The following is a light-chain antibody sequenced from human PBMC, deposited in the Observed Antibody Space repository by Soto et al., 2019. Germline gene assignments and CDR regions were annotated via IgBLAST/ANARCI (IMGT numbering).Light chain of an antibody. CDR2: EGI. V-gene: IGLV2-23*01. CDR3: CSDAGSVV. J-gene: IGLJ2*01. CDR1: SSEVGTYNI. Sequence: QSALTQPASVSGSPGQSITISCTGNGASSEVGTYNIVSWYQQHPGKVPKLIIYEGIKRPSGVSSRVSGSKSGNTAFLTISGLQAEDEADYYCCSDAGSVVFGRGTKLTVL.